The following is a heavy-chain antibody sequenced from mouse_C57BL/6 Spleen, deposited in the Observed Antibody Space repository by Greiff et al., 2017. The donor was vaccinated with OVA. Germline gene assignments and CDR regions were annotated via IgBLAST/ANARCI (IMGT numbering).Heavy chain of an antibody. J-gene: IGHJ3*01. CDR1: GYTFTSYW. CDR3: ARGVLRPVFAY. CDR2: IHPNSGST. Sequence: QVQLQQPGAELVKPGASVKLSCKASGYTFTSYWMHWVKQRPGQGLEWIGMIHPNSGSTNYNEKFKSKATLTVDKSSSTAYMQLGSLTSEDSAVYYCARGVLRPVFAYWGQGTLVTVSA. V-gene: IGHV1-64*01. D-gene: IGHD1-2*01.